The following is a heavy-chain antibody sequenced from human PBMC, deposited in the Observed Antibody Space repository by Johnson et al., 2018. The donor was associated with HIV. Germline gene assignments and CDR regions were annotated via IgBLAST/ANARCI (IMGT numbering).Heavy chain of an antibody. V-gene: IGHV3-30*04. CDR1: GFTFSSYA. CDR2: ISYDGSNK. CDR3: ASVARHDGWWFDAFDI. Sequence: QMLLVESGGGVVQPGRSLRLSCAASGFTFSSYAMHWVRQAPGKGLEWVAVISYDGSNKYYADSVKGRFTISRDNSKNTLYLQMNSLRAEDTAVYYCASVARHDGWWFDAFDIWGQGTMVTVSS. J-gene: IGHJ3*02. D-gene: IGHD2-15*01.